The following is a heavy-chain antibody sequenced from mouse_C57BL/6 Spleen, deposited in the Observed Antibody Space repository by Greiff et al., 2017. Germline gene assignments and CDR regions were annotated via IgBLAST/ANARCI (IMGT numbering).Heavy chain of an antibody. CDR3: LRELGYYFDY. V-gene: IGHV10-3*01. D-gene: IGHD4-1*01. CDR2: ISRKSSNYAT. Sequence: EVKLVESGGGLVQPKGSLKLSCAASGFTFNTYAMHWVRQAPGQGLEWVARISRKSSNYATYYADSVKDRFTISRDDSKSMLYLQMNNLKTEDTAMYYCLRELGYYFDYWGQGTTLTVSS. J-gene: IGHJ2*01. CDR1: GFTFNTYA.